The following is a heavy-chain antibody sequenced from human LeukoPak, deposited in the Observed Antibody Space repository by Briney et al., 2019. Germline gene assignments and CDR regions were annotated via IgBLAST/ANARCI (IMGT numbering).Heavy chain of an antibody. V-gene: IGHV3-23*01. CDR3: ATGFLKYSSDTLDDY. CDR1: GFTFSNYA. J-gene: IGHJ4*02. Sequence: GGSLRLSCAASGFTFSNYAMSWVRQAPGKGLEWVSAIGGSGGSTYYADSVRGRFTISRDNSKNTLDQQINSLRADDTAVYYCATGFLKYSSDTLDDYWGQGTLVTVSS. CDR2: IGGSGGST. D-gene: IGHD6-19*01.